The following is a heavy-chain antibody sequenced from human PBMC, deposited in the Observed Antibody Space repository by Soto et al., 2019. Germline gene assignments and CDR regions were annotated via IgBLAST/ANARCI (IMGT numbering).Heavy chain of an antibody. Sequence: ASVKVSCKASGGTFSSYAISWVRQAPGQGLEWMGGIIPIFGTADYAQKFQGRVTITADESTSTAYMELSSLRSEDTAVYYCGSLIAAAGPPHSPRYYYGMDVWGQGTTVTVSS. J-gene: IGHJ6*02. D-gene: IGHD6-13*01. CDR2: IIPIFGTA. CDR3: GSLIAAAGPPHSPRYYYGMDV. CDR1: GGTFSSYA. V-gene: IGHV1-69*13.